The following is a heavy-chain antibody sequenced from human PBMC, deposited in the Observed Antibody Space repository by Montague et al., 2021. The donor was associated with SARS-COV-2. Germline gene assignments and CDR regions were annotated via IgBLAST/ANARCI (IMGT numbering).Heavy chain of an antibody. J-gene: IGHJ4*02. D-gene: IGHD1-1*01. V-gene: IGHV4-39*01. CDR1: GDSISSSSYN. CDR2: VHYNGRT. CDR3: TRHVHMTWPEPSPGFDY. Sequence: SETLSLTCTVSGDSISSSSYNWGWIRQPPGKGLEWIGSVHYNGRTYYNPSLKSRVTIYADTSKNQISLRLSSVTAADTAVYYSTRHVHMTWPEPSPGFDYWGQGTLVTVSS.